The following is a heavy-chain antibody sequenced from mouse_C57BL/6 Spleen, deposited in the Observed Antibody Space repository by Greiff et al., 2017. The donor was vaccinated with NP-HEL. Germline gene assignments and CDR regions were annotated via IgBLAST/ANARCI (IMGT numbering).Heavy chain of an antibody. CDR3: VREGYYGPFAY. Sequence: EVKLVESGGGLVQPKGSLKLSCAASGFSFNTYAMNWVRQAPGKGLEWVARIRSKSNNYATYYADSVKDRFTISRDDSESMLYLQMNNLKTEDTAMYYCVREGYYGPFAYWGQGTLVTVSA. V-gene: IGHV10-1*01. CDR2: IRSKSNNYAT. J-gene: IGHJ3*01. CDR1: GFSFNTYA. D-gene: IGHD1-1*01.